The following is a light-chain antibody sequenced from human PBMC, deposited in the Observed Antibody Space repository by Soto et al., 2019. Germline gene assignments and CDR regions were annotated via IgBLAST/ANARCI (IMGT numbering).Light chain of an antibody. CDR2: GAF. CDR1: QRVSNSY. J-gene: IGKJ1*01. V-gene: IGKV3-20*01. CDR3: QQYATSPRT. Sequence: EIVLTQSPGTLSLSPGERVTLYCKASQRVSNSYLAWYQQRPGQAPRLLIYGAFSRATDAPDRFSGSESGTEFTLTIDRLALEDSAVYFCQQYATSPRTFGQGTKVEVK.